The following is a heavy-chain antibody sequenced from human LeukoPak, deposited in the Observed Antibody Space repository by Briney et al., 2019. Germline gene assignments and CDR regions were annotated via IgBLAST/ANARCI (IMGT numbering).Heavy chain of an antibody. CDR1: GYTFTSYD. CDR2: MNPNSGST. J-gene: IGHJ4*02. CDR3: AREYYYDSSGYQYPQFDY. Sequence: GASVKVSCKASGYTFTSYDINRVRQATGQGLEWMGWMNPNSGSTGYAQKFQGRVTITRNTSISTAYMELSSLRSEDTAVYYCAREYYYDSSGYQYPQFDYWGQGTLVTVSS. D-gene: IGHD3-22*01. V-gene: IGHV1-8*03.